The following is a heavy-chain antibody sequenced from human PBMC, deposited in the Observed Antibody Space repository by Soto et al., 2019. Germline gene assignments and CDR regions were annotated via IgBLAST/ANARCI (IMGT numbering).Heavy chain of an antibody. J-gene: IGHJ4*02. CDR1: GFSFSTNS. CDR2: ITSSSIYI. V-gene: IGHV3-21*01. D-gene: IGHD2-2*02. CDR3: ARGLGYCSSSSCYNDY. Sequence: GGSLRLSCASSGFSFSTNSMNWVRQAPGKGLEWVSSITSSSIYIYYADSVKGRFTISRDNAKNSLYLDMSGLRAEDTAVYYCARGLGYCSSSSCYNDYWGQGTLVTVSS.